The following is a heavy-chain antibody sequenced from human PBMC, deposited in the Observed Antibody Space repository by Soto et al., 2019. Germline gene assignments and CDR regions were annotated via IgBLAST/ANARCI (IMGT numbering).Heavy chain of an antibody. CDR3: AREKVGIFRDPFDP. J-gene: IGHJ5*02. CDR1: GGTFSSYA. V-gene: IGHV1-69*01. Sequence: QVQLVQSGAEVKKPGSSVKVSCKASGGTFSSYAISWVRQAPGQGLEWMGGIIPIFGTANYAQKFQGRVTITADESTSTAYMELSSLRSEDTAVYYCAREKVGIFRDPFDPWGQGTLVTVSS. CDR2: IIPIFGTA. D-gene: IGHD3-3*01.